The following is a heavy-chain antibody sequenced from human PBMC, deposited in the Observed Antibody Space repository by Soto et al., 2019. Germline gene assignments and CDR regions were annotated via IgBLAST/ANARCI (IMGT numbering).Heavy chain of an antibody. D-gene: IGHD4-17*01. J-gene: IGHJ4*02. V-gene: IGHV4-30-2*01. CDR1: GGSISSGGYS. CDR3: ARVRGEWGYGDYVLDY. CDR2: IYHSGST. Sequence: SETLSLTCAVSGGSISSGGYSWSWIRQPPGKGLEWIGYIYHSGSTYYNPSLKSRVTISVDRSKNQFSLKLSSVTAADTAVYYCARVRGEWGYGDYVLDYWGQGNLVTVSS.